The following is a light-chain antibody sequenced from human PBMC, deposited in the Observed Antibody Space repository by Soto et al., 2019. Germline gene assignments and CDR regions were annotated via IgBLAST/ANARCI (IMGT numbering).Light chain of an antibody. Sequence: EIVVTQSPATLSVSPGERVTPSCRASQSVSSSLAWYQQRPGQAPRLLIYDTSTRAAGIAARFSGSGSGTEFTLTISSLQSEDFAVYYCQQYVHWPPGTFGQGTKVDIK. CDR1: QSVSSS. V-gene: IGKV3-15*01. CDR3: QQYVHWPPGT. CDR2: DTS. J-gene: IGKJ1*01.